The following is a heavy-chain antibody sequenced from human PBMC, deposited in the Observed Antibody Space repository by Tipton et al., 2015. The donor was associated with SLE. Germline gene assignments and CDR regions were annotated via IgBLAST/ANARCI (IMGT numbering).Heavy chain of an antibody. Sequence: RSLRLSCAASGFTFSSYAMHWVRQAPGKGLEWGAVISYDGSNKYYADSVKGRFTISRDNSKNTLYLQMNSLRAEDTAVYYCARDLGDLCGMDVWGQGTTVTVSS. D-gene: IGHD3-16*01. CDR3: ARDLGDLCGMDV. CDR2: ISYDGSNK. J-gene: IGHJ6*02. CDR1: GFTFSSYA. V-gene: IGHV3-30*04.